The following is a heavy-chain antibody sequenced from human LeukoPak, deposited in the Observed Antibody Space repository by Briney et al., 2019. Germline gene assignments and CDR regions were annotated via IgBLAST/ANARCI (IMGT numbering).Heavy chain of an antibody. D-gene: IGHD1-26*01. J-gene: IGHJ4*02. CDR1: GFTFSSYA. Sequence: GRSLRLSCAASGFTFSSYAMHWVRQAPGKGLEWVAVISYDGSKKYYADSVKGRFTISRDNSKNTLYLQMNSLRAEDTAVYYCARGLGWELDYFDYWGQGTLVTVSS. CDR3: ARGLGWELDYFDY. V-gene: IGHV3-30-3*01. CDR2: ISYDGSKK.